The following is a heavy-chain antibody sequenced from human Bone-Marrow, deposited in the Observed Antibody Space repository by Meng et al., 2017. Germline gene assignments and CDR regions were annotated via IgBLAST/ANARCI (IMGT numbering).Heavy chain of an antibody. V-gene: IGHV3-64*01. Sequence: SCAASGFTFSTYVMHWVRQAPGKGLEFVSVISADGGLTYYAHSVKGRFFISRDNSKNTLYLQMGSLRAEDMAVYYCARDLSGSYRGAFDSWGQGTMVTVSS. CDR2: ISADGGLT. D-gene: IGHD1-26*01. CDR1: GFTFSTYV. J-gene: IGHJ3*01. CDR3: ARDLSGSYRGAFDS.